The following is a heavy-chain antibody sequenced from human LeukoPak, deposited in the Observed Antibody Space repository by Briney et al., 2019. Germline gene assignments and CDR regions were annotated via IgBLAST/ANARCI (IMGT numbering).Heavy chain of an antibody. CDR1: GGSISSSNW. V-gene: IGHV4-4*02. Sequence: PSETLSLTCAVSGGSISSSNWWSWVRQPPGKGLEWIGEIYHSGSTNYNPSLKSRVTISVDKSKNQFSLKLSSVTAADTAVYYCARAPEECSSTSCYTDYYYGMDVWGQGTTVTVSS. CDR2: IYHSGST. CDR3: ARAPEECSSTSCYTDYYYGMDV. J-gene: IGHJ6*02. D-gene: IGHD2-2*02.